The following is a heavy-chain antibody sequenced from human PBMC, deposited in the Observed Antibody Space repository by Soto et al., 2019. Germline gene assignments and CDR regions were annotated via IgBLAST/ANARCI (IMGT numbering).Heavy chain of an antibody. CDR3: ARQGYYGSGSYYKFRWFDP. CDR1: GGSISSGSYY. D-gene: IGHD3-10*01. J-gene: IGHJ5*02. CDR2: IYYSGST. V-gene: IGHV4-39*01. Sequence: SETLSLTCSVPGGSISSGSYYWGWIRQPPGKGLEWIASIYYSGSTYYNPSLKSRVTIFVDTSKNQFSLKLSSVTAADTALYYCARQGYYGSGSYYKFRWFDPWGQGAQVTVS.